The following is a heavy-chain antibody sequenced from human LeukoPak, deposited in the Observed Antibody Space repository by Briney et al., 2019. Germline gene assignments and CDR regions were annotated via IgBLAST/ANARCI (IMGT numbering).Heavy chain of an antibody. Sequence: KSSETLSLTCAVYGGSFSGYYWSWIRQPPGKGLEWIGEINHSGSTNYNPSLKSRVTISVDTSKNQFSLKLSSVTAADTAVYYCARGHGGYDIYYYYYYYMDVWGKGTTVSVSS. CDR3: ARGHGGYDIYYYYYYYMDV. D-gene: IGHD5-12*01. CDR2: INHSGST. V-gene: IGHV4-34*01. J-gene: IGHJ6*03. CDR1: GGSFSGYY.